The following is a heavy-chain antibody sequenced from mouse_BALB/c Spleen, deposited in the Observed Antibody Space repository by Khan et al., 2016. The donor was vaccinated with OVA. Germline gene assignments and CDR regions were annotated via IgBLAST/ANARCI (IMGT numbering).Heavy chain of an antibody. J-gene: IGHJ4*01. CDR3: ARQPYYHYYIMDY. Sequence: VELVESGPGLVAPSQSLSITCTISGFSLTNYGVHWVRQPPGKGLEWLVVIWSDGSTTYDSALKSRLSISKDNSKSQVFLKMNSLQTDDTAMYYCARQPYYHYYIMDYWGQGTSSTVSS. CDR2: IWSDGST. D-gene: IGHD2-10*01. CDR1: GFSLTNYG. V-gene: IGHV2-6-1*01.